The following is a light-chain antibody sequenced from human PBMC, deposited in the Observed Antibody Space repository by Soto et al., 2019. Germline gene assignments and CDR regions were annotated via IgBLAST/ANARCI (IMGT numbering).Light chain of an antibody. CDR2: DVS. CDR3: SSYTSSSNLVV. CDR1: SSDVGAYDY. J-gene: IGLJ2*01. V-gene: IGLV2-14*01. Sequence: QSALTQPASVSGSPGQSITISCTGTSSDVGAYDYVSWYQQHPGKAPKLMIYDVSNRPSGVSNRFSGSKSGNTASLTISGIQAEDEADYYCSSYTSSSNLVVFGGGTKLTVL.